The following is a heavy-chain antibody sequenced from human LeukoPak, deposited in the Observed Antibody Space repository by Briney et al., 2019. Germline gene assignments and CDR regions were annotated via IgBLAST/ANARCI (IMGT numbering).Heavy chain of an antibody. CDR3: ARDRSGYARYYGMDV. CDR1: GFTFSDYY. CDR2: ISSNISTT. V-gene: IGHV3-11*01. J-gene: IGHJ6*02. Sequence: GGSLRLSCAASGFTFSDYYMSWIRQAPGKGLEWVSSISSNISTTYYADSVKGRFTISRDNAKNSLYLQMNSLRVEDTAVYYCARDRSGYARYYGMDVWGQGTTVTVPS. D-gene: IGHD5-12*01.